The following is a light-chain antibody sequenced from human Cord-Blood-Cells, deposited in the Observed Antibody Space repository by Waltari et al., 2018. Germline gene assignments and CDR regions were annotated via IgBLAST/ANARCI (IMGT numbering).Light chain of an antibody. Sequence: EIVMTQSPATPAMSPGERTTISSRASQSVSSNLAWYQQKPGQAPRLLIYGASTRATCIPARFSGSWSGTEFTLTIRSLQSEDFAVYYCQEYNNWPPWTFGQGTKVEIK. J-gene: IGKJ1*01. CDR3: QEYNNWPPWT. CDR2: GAS. V-gene: IGKV3-15*01. CDR1: QSVSSN.